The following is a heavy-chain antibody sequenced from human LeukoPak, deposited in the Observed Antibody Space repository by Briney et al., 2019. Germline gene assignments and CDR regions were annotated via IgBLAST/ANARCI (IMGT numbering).Heavy chain of an antibody. CDR3: ARGRDIVATFGYCYYYGMDV. Sequence: SETLSLTCAVYGGSFSGYYWSWIRQPPGKGLEWIGEINHSGSTNYNPSLKSRVTISVDTSKNQFSLKLSSVTAADTAVYYCARGRDIVATFGYCYYYGMDVWGQGTTVTVSS. V-gene: IGHV4-34*01. CDR2: INHSGST. D-gene: IGHD5-12*01. J-gene: IGHJ6*02. CDR1: GGSFSGYY.